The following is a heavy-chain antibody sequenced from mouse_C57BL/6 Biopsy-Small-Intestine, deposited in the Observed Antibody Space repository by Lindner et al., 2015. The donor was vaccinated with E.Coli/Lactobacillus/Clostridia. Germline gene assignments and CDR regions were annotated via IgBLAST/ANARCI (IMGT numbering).Heavy chain of an antibody. CDR2: VNPNSGFT. J-gene: IGHJ1*01. D-gene: IGHD1-1*01. Sequence: SVKVSCKASGYNFNVYYVYWVRQAPGQGLEWVGWVNPNSGFTNYAQRYHGRITLTWDTSISKASMDLNRLTSDDTAVYYCARGFPYSSSWYLDHWGQGSLVTVSP. CDR1: GYNFNVYY. V-gene: IGHV1-84*02. CDR3: ARGFPYSSSWYLDH.